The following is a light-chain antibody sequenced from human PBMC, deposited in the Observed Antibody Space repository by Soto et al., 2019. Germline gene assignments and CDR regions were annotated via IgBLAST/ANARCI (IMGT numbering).Light chain of an antibody. CDR1: QSVNNW. J-gene: IGKJ1*01. CDR2: DAS. V-gene: IGKV1-5*01. Sequence: DIQMTQSPSTLSASVGDRVTITCRASQSVNNWLAWYQQKPGKAPKLLIYDASSLGSGVPSRFSGSASGTEFTLPISSLQPDDFATYYCQQYHSYPWTFGQGTKVEI. CDR3: QQYHSYPWT.